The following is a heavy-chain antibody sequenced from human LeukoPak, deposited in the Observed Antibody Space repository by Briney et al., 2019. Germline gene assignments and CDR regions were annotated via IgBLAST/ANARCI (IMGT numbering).Heavy chain of an antibody. Sequence: AGGSLRLSCAASGFTFSNYWMHWVRQAPGKGLVWVSRINSDGSSTTYADSVKGRFTISRDDSRNTLYLQMNSLRGDDTAVYYCAKDVGKWESLHFFDYWGQGTLVTVSS. CDR1: GFTFSNYW. J-gene: IGHJ4*02. V-gene: IGHV3-74*01. D-gene: IGHD1-26*01. CDR2: INSDGSST. CDR3: AKDVGKWESLHFFDY.